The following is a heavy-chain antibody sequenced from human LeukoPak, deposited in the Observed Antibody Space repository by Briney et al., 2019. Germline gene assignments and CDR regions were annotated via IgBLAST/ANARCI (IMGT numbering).Heavy chain of an antibody. Sequence: ASVKVSCTVSGYTLTELSMHWVRQASGKGLEWMGGFDPEDGETIYAQKFQGRVTITADESTSTAYMELSSLRSEDTAVYYCARRGDFWSGSYHGIYGMDVWGQGTTVTVSS. CDR3: ARRGDFWSGSYHGIYGMDV. V-gene: IGHV1-24*01. J-gene: IGHJ6*02. CDR1: GYTLTELS. D-gene: IGHD3-3*01. CDR2: FDPEDGET.